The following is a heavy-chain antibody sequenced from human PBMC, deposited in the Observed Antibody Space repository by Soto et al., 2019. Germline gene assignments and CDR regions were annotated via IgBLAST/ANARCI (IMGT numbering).Heavy chain of an antibody. V-gene: IGHV3-9*01. CDR1: GFTFGDYA. Sequence: EVQLVESGGGLVQPGRSLRLSCAASGFTFGDYAMHWVRQAPGKGLEWVSSISWNSDNIDYADSVKGRFTISRDNAKTSLFLQMNSLRAEDTALYYCAKDADIRGLIPYYLDYWGQGTPVTVSS. CDR2: ISWNSDNI. CDR3: AKDADIRGLIPYYLDY. D-gene: IGHD3-10*01. J-gene: IGHJ4*02.